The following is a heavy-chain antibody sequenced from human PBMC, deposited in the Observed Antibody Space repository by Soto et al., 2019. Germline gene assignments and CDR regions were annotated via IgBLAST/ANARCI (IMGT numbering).Heavy chain of an antibody. CDR3: AREVDGEYGHGPYYYGMDV. V-gene: IGHV1-18*01. J-gene: IGHJ6*02. D-gene: IGHD4-17*01. CDR2: ISAYNGNT. CDR1: GYTFTSYG. Sequence: QVQLVQSGAEVKKPGASVKVSCKASGYTFTSYGISWVRQAPGQGLEWMGWISAYNGNTNYAQKLQGRVTMTTDTSTSPAYMELRSLRSDDTAVYYCAREVDGEYGHGPYYYGMDVWGQGNTVTVSS.